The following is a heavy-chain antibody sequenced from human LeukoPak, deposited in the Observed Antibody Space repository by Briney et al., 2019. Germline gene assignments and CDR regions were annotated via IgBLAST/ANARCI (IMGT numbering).Heavy chain of an antibody. Sequence: PSETLSLTCTVSGGSISSFYWSWIRLPPGKGLEWIGYIYHSGSAKYNPSLKSRVTISVDTSKNQFSLKLSSVTAADTAVYYCARQPVEMSTIAAIDYWGQGTLVTVSS. V-gene: IGHV4-59*01. J-gene: IGHJ4*02. CDR1: GGSISSFY. CDR2: IYHSGSA. CDR3: ARQPVEMSTIAAIDY. D-gene: IGHD5-24*01.